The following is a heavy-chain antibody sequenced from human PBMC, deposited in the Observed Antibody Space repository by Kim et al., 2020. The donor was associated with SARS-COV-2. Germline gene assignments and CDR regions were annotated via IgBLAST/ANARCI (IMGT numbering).Heavy chain of an antibody. CDR2: ISCDGTRT. Sequence: GGSLRLSCVASGFTFSTSPMGWVRQAPGKGLEWVSRISCDGTRTYYADSVKGRVTMSSDKSKNMLYLHMNSLRAEDTAVYYCAKGAIYSGFDYCGQGTQV. D-gene: IGHD1-26*01. V-gene: IGHV3-23*01. CDR3: AKGAIYSGFDY. CDR1: GFTFSTSP. J-gene: IGHJ4*02.